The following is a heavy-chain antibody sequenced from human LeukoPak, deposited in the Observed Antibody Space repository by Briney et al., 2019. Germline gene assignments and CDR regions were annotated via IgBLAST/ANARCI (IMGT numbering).Heavy chain of an antibody. V-gene: IGHV3-23*01. Sequence: GGSLRLSCAASGFTFSSYAMGWVRQAPGKGLEWVSGIASGGSTYYADSVKSRFTISRDNSKNTLNLQMNSLRAEDTAVYYCAKYAAAPYYFDYWGQGTLVTVSS. D-gene: IGHD2-2*01. CDR2: IASGGST. J-gene: IGHJ4*02. CDR1: GFTFSSYA. CDR3: AKYAAAPYYFDY.